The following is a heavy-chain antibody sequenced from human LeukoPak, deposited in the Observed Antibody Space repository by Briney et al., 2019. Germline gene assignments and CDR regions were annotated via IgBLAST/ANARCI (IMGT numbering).Heavy chain of an antibody. CDR2: ISFDGSYK. Sequence: PGGSLRLSCAASGFTFSSYGMHWVRQAPGKGLEWVAVISFDGSYKYYADTVKGRFTISRDSSNNTLYLQMYSLRAEDTAVYYCAKDRYDDVWGTYRQTYSFDYWGQGALVTVSS. V-gene: IGHV3-30*18. D-gene: IGHD3-16*02. CDR3: AKDRYDDVWGTYRQTYSFDY. J-gene: IGHJ4*02. CDR1: GFTFSSYG.